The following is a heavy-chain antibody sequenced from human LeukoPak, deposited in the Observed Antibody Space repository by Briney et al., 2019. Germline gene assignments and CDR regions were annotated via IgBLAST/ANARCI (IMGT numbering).Heavy chain of an antibody. V-gene: IGHV4-38-2*02. CDR2: IYHSGST. CDR3: ASQSPDYYYYYMDV. CDR1: GYSISSGYY. J-gene: IGHJ6*03. Sequence: PSETLSLTCTVSGYSISSGYYWGWIRQPPGKGLEWIGSIYHSGSTYYNPSLKSRVTISVDTSKNQFSLKLSSVTAADTAVYYCASQSPDYYYYYMDVWGKGTTVTISS.